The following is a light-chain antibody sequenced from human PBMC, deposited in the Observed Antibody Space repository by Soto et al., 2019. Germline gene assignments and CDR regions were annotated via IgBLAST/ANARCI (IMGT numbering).Light chain of an antibody. CDR3: QQYNSYWT. V-gene: IGKV1-5*03. Sequence: DIQMTQSPSTLSASVGDRVTITCRASQSVSGWLAWFQQKPGRAPKLLLYKASSLESGVPSRFSGSGFGTEFTLTINSLQPDDFATYYCQQYNSYWTFGQGTKVEMK. CDR2: KAS. CDR1: QSVSGW. J-gene: IGKJ1*01.